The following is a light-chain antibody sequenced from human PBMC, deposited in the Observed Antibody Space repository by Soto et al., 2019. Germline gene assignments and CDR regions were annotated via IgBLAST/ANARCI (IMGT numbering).Light chain of an antibody. J-gene: IGKJ1*01. CDR3: QQSYSTLAT. CDR1: QSISSY. Sequence: DIQMTQSPSSLSASVGDRVTITCLASQSISSYLNWYQQKPGKAPKLLIYAASSLQSGVPSRFSGSGSGTDFTLTISSLQPEDFATYYCQQSYSTLATFGQGTKV. V-gene: IGKV1-39*01. CDR2: AAS.